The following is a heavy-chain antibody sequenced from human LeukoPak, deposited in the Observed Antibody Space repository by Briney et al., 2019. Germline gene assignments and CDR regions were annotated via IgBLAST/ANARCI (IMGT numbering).Heavy chain of an antibody. CDR1: GFTFSSYS. CDR3: ARSYYYDSSGYRPNDY. CDR2: ISSSSYI. D-gene: IGHD3-22*01. V-gene: IGHV3-21*01. Sequence: GGSLRLSCAASGFTFSSYSMNWVRQAPGKGLEWVSSISSSSYIYYADSVKGRFTISRDNAKNSLYLQMNSLRTEDTAVYYCARSYYYDSSGYRPNDYWGQGTLVTVSS. J-gene: IGHJ4*02.